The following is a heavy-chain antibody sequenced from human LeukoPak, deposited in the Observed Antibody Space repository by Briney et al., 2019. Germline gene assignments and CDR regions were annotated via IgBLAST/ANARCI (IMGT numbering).Heavy chain of an antibody. CDR3: ARGPPLRHPRIAAAVDY. D-gene: IGHD6-13*01. J-gene: IGHJ4*02. CDR2: IYYSGST. V-gene: IGHV4-59*01. CDR1: GGSINSYY. Sequence: SETLSLTCTVSGGSINSYYWSWIRQPPGKGLEWIGNIYYSGSTNYNPSLKSRVTLSVDTSKNQFSLKLNSATAADTAFYYCARGPPLRHPRIAAAVDYWGQGTLVTVSS.